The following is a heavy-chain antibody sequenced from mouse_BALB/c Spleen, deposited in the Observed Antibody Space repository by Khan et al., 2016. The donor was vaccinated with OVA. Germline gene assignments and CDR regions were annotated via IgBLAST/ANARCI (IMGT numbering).Heavy chain of an antibody. CDR1: GYSITSGYF. J-gene: IGHJ3*01. CDR2: IRYDGNS. CDR3: ARGGSSGPAWFAY. Sequence: EVQLQESGPGLVKPSQSLSLTCSVTGYSITSGYFWNWIRQFPGNKLEWMGYIRYDGNSNYNPSLKNRISITRDTSKNQFFLKLNSVTPEDTATXYGARGGSSGPAWFAYWGRGTLVTVAA. V-gene: IGHV3-6*02. D-gene: IGHD3-1*01.